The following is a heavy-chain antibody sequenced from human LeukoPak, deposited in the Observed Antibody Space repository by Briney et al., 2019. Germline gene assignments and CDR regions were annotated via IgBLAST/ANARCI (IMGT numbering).Heavy chain of an antibody. V-gene: IGHV1-69*13. Sequence: GASVKVSCKASGGTFSSYANSWVRQAPGQGLEWMGGIIPIFGTANYAQKFQGRVAITADESTSTAYMELSSLRSEDTAVYYCARVKGSGSGIFYNYYGMDVWGQGTTVTVSS. CDR3: ARVKGSGSGIFYNYYGMDV. CDR2: IIPIFGTA. CDR1: GGTFSSYA. J-gene: IGHJ6*02. D-gene: IGHD3-10*01.